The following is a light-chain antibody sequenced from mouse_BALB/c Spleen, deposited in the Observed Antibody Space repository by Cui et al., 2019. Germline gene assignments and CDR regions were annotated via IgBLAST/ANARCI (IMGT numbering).Light chain of an antibody. Sequence: DIVMTQSQKFMSTSVGDRVSVTCKASQNVGTNVAWYQQKPGQSPKALIYSASYRYSGVRDRFTGSGSGTDFTLTISNVQSEDLAEYFCQQYNSYPWTFGGGTKLEIK. V-gene: IGKV6-15*01. J-gene: IGKJ1*01. CDR3: QQYNSYPWT. CDR2: SAS. CDR1: QNVGTN.